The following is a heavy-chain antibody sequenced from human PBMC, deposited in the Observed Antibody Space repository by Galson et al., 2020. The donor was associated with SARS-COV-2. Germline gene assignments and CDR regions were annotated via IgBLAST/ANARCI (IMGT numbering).Heavy chain of an antibody. CDR1: GGSIGTGDYY. V-gene: IGHV4-31*03. Sequence: SETLSLTCTVSGGSIGTGDYYWSLIRQHPGRGLEWIAYISYSGNTYYNPSLKSRVSMSVDTSKNQFSLSLRSVSAADTAVYHCARMRSAIICFDLWCRGTIVTVSS. CDR3: ARMRSAIICFDL. D-gene: IGHD2-21*01. J-gene: IGHJ3*01. CDR2: ISYSGNT.